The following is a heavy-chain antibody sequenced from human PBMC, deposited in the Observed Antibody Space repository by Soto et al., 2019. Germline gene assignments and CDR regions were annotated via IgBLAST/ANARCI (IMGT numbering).Heavy chain of an antibody. CDR1: GYTLTELS. CDR3: ACTVLVPAAMYNWFDP. V-gene: IGHV1-24*01. J-gene: IGHJ5*02. Sequence: ASVKVSCKVSGYTLTELSMHWVLQAPGKGLEWMGGFDPEDGETIYAQKFQGRVTMTEDTSTDTAYMELSSLRSEDTAVYYCACTVLVPAAMYNWFDPWGQGTLVTVSS. CDR2: FDPEDGET. D-gene: IGHD2-2*01.